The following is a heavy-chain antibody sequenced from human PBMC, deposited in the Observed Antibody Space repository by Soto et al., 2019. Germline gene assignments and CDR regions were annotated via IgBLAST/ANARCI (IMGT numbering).Heavy chain of an antibody. CDR3: ARADSSGWYGSAFDI. CDR1: GFTFSDYY. D-gene: IGHD6-19*01. Sequence: GGSLRLSCAASGFTFSDYYMSWIRQAPGKGLEWVSYISSSSSYTNYADSVKGRFTISRDNAKNSLYLQMNSLRAEDTAVYYCARADSSGWYGSAFDIWGQGTMVTVSS. CDR2: ISSSSSYT. V-gene: IGHV3-11*03. J-gene: IGHJ3*02.